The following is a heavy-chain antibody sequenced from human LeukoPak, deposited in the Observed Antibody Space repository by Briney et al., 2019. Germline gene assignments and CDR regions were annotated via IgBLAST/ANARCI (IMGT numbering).Heavy chain of an antibody. Sequence: PSETLSLTCTVSRGSISNSFSYWGWIRQPPGKGLEWIGSISYSGNTYYNPSLKSRVTISVDTSKNQFSLKLSSATATDTAVYYCARGPPSSSWARPSRPVRFDPWGQGTLVTVSS. CDR2: ISYSGNT. J-gene: IGHJ5*02. CDR3: ARGPPSSSWARPSRPVRFDP. D-gene: IGHD6-13*01. V-gene: IGHV4-39*01. CDR1: RGSISNSFSY.